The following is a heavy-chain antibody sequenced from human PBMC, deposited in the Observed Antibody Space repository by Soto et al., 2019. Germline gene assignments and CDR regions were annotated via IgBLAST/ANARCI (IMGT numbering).Heavy chain of an antibody. CDR3: ERLWMEERPPDY. CDR2: RSSYYSGST. V-gene: IGHV4-39*01. D-gene: IGHD5-18*01. J-gene: IGHJ4*02. Sequence: QLQVQESGPGLVKPSETLSLTCTVSGDSISSSSYYWGWIRQPPGKGLEWIGSRSSYYSGSTYYNPSLKSRGTLSEYTSKNQISLTLSSVTAADTAVYYCERLWMEERPPDYWGLGTHVAVSS. CDR1: GDSISSSSYY.